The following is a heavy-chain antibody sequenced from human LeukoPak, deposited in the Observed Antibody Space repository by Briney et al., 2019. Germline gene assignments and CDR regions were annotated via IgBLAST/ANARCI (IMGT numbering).Heavy chain of an antibody. CDR2: IIPIFGTA. J-gene: IGHJ6*02. V-gene: IGHV1-69*01. CDR3: ARDPAGSGYFYGMDV. CDR1: GGTFSSYA. Sequence: SVKLSCKPSGGTFSSYAISWVRQAPGQGLEWMGGIIPIFGTANYAQRFQGRVTITADESTSTAYMELSSLRSEDTAVYYCARDPAGSGYFYGMDVWGQGTTVTVSS. D-gene: IGHD3-3*01.